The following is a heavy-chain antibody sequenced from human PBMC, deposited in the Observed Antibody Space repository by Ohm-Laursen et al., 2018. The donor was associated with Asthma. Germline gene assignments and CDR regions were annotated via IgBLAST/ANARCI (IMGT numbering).Heavy chain of an antibody. J-gene: IGHJ6*02. D-gene: IGHD2-2*01. CDR2: INPNSGGT. CDR3: AREGIVVVPAATDYYYGMDV. V-gene: IGHV1-2*04. CDR1: GYTFTNYY. Sequence: GASVKVSCKASGYTFTNYYVNWVRQAPGQGLEWMGWINPNSGGTNYAQKFQGWVTMTRDTSISTAYMELSRLRSDDTAVYYCAREGIVVVPAATDYYYGMDVWGQGTTVTVSS.